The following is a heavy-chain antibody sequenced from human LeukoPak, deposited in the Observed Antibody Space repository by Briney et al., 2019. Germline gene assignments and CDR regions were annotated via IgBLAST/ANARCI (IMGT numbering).Heavy chain of an antibody. CDR3: AKEPLRALGGFFY. CDR1: GFTFSSYA. CDR2: ISGSGGST. J-gene: IGHJ4*02. V-gene: IGHV3-23*01. Sequence: GGTVRLSCAASGFTFSSYAMHWVRQAPGKGLEWVSAISGSGGSTYYADSVKGRFTISRDNSKNTLYLQMNSLRAEDTAVYYCAKEPLRALGGFFYWGQGALFTVSS. D-gene: IGHD1-26*01.